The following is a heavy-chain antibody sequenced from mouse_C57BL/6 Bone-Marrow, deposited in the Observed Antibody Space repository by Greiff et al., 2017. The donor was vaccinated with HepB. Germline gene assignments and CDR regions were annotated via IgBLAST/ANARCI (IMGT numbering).Heavy chain of an antibody. Sequence: LVESGAELARPGASVKLSCKASGYTFTSYGMSWVKQRTGQGLEWIGEIYPRSGNTYYNEKLKDKATLTADKSSSTAYMELRSLTSEDSAVFFCARAYYDYGTFAYWGQGTLVTVSA. CDR2: IYPRSGNT. J-gene: IGHJ3*01. V-gene: IGHV1-81*01. D-gene: IGHD2-4*01. CDR1: GYTFTSYG. CDR3: ARAYYDYGTFAY.